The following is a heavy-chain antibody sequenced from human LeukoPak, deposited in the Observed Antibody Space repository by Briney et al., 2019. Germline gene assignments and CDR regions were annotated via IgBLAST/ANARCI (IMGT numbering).Heavy chain of an antibody. J-gene: IGHJ4*02. V-gene: IGHV1-8*01. D-gene: IGHD3-10*01. CDR3: ARMQVVRGVTSFDY. CDR1: GYTFTTYD. Sequence: ASVKVSCKASGYTFTTYDITWVRQATGQGLEWMGWMNPNSGDTAYAQKFQGRVAMTRDTSISTAYMELSSLRFEDTAVYYCARMQVVRGVTSFDYWGQGTLVTVSS. CDR2: MNPNSGDT.